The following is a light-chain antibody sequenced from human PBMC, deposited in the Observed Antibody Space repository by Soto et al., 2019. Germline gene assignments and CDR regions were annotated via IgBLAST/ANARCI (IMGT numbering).Light chain of an antibody. V-gene: IGLV2-23*01. Sequence: QSALTQPASVSGSPGQSITISCTGTSSDVGSYDLVSWYQQHPGKPPKLMIYEGTKRPSGISNRFSGSKSGNTASLTISGLQAEDETDYYCCSYAGSNTYVFGTGTKLTVL. CDR1: SSDVGSYDL. J-gene: IGLJ1*01. CDR3: CSYAGSNTYV. CDR2: EGT.